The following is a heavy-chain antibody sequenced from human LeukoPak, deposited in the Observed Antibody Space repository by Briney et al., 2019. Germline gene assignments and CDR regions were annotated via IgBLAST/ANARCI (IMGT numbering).Heavy chain of an antibody. V-gene: IGHV1-18*01. CDR3: ARALAGGDYVPPDY. Sequence: VASVQFSCKASGYTFTSYGISWVRQAPGQGLEWMGWISTYNGNTNYAQKFQGRVTMTTDTSTNTGYMELRSLRSDDTALYYCARALAGGDYVPPDYWGQGTLVTVSS. CDR2: ISTYNGNT. D-gene: IGHD4-17*01. J-gene: IGHJ4*02. CDR1: GYTFTSYG.